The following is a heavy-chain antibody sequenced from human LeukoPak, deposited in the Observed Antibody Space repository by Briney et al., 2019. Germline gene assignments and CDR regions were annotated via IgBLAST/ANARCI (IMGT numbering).Heavy chain of an antibody. CDR3: AREGYCSSTSCPHGDLDY. CDR2: IGVSGSTM. Sequence: PGGSLGLSCAASGFTFSSYEMNWVRQAPGKGLEWVSYIGVSGSTMYYAESVKGRFTISRDNAKNSLYLQMNSLRAEDTAVYYCAREGYCSSTSCPHGDLDYWGQGTLVSVSS. D-gene: IGHD2-2*01. J-gene: IGHJ4*02. CDR1: GFTFSSYE. V-gene: IGHV3-48*03.